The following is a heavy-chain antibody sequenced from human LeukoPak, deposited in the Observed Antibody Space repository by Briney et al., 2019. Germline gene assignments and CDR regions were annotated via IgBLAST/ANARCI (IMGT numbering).Heavy chain of an antibody. Sequence: PSETLSLTCAVYGGSFSGYYWSWIRQPPGKGLEWIGEIYHSGTTNYNPSLKSRVTILVDKSKNQFSLKLRSVTAADTAVYYCARSPSGSSSRWFDSWGQGTLVTVSS. D-gene: IGHD1-26*01. CDR3: ARSPSGSSSRWFDS. J-gene: IGHJ5*01. V-gene: IGHV4-34*01. CDR2: IYHSGTT. CDR1: GGSFSGYY.